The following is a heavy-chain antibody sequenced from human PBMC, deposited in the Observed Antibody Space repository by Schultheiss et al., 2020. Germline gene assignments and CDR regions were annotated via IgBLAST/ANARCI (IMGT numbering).Heavy chain of an antibody. CDR2: TRNKANSYTT. CDR1: GFTFSDHY. D-gene: IGHD3-10*01. CDR3: AREVGYYHP. V-gene: IGHV3-72*01. J-gene: IGHJ5*02. Sequence: GGSLRLSCAASGFTFSDHYMDWVRQAPGKGLEWVGRTRNKANSYTTEYAASVKGRFTISRDDSKNSLYLQMNSLKTEDTAVYYCAREVGYYHPWGQGTLVNVSS.